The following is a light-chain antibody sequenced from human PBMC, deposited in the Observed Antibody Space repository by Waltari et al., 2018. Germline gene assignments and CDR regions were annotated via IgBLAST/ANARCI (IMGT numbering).Light chain of an antibody. V-gene: IGKV3-20*01. CDR2: GAS. CDR3: QQYDASSVT. Sequence: EIVLTQSPGTLSLSPGESATLSCRASQSISGGWLAWYQQKPGQAPRLLIYGASRRATAIPDRFSGSGSGTDFTLTISRLEPEDFAVYYCQQYDASSVTFGGGTKVEIK. J-gene: IGKJ4*01. CDR1: QSISGGW.